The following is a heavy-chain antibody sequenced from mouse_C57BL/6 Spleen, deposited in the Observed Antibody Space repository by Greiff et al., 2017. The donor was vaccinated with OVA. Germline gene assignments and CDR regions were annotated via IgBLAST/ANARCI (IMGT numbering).Heavy chain of an antibody. J-gene: IGHJ3*01. CDR2: INPNNGGT. D-gene: IGHD2-2*01. V-gene: IGHV1-26*01. CDR1: GYTFTDYY. Sequence: EVQLQLSGPELVKPGASVKISCKASGYTFTDYYMNWVKQSHGKSLEWIGDINPNNGGTSYNQKFKGKATLTVDKSSSTAYMELRSLTSEDSAVYYCARCYYGYDVGLCADWGKGTLVTVSA. CDR3: ARCYYGYDVGLCAD.